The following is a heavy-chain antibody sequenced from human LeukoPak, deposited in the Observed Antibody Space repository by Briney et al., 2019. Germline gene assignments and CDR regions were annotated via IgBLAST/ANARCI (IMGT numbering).Heavy chain of an antibody. J-gene: IGHJ4*02. CDR2: IYYSGST. V-gene: IGHV4-59*08. CDR3: ARLNSNGWYKDY. D-gene: IGHD6-19*01. CDR1: GGSISRYY. Sequence: SETLSLTCTVSGGSISRYYWSWIRQPPGKGLEWIGYIYYSGSTNYNPSFKSPVTISVDTSKNQFSLKLSSVTAADTAVYYCARLNSNGWYKDYWGQGTLVTVSS.